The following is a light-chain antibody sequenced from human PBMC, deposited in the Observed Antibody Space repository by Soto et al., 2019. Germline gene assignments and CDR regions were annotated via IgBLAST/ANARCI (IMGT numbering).Light chain of an antibody. Sequence: DIHMTQSPSSLSASVGDRVTITCRTRPSISNYLNWYQQKPGKAPKLLIYAASSLQSGVPSRFSGSGSGTDFTLTISSLQPEDFATYYCQQSYSTPTFGRGTKLEIK. J-gene: IGKJ2*01. CDR3: QQSYSTPT. CDR2: AAS. V-gene: IGKV1-39*01. CDR1: PSISNY.